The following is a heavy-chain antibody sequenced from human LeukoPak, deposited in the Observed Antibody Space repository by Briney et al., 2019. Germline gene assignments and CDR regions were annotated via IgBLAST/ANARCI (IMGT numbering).Heavy chain of an antibody. CDR3: AKDRGGTSSGAFDI. V-gene: IGHV3-23*01. D-gene: IGHD6-6*01. J-gene: IGHJ3*02. CDR1: GFTFSSYA. Sequence: PGGSLRLSCAASGFTFSSYAMSWGRQAPGKGLEWVSAISCSGGSTYYADSVKGRFTISRDNPNNTLYLQMNSRRADGAAVYDCAKDRGGTSSGAFDIWGQGTMVTVYS. CDR2: ISCSGGST.